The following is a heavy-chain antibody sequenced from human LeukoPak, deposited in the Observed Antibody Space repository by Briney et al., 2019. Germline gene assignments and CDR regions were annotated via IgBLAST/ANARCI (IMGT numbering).Heavy chain of an antibody. J-gene: IGHJ6*04. V-gene: IGHV3-30*07. CDR2: ISYDGGNK. CDR3: AELGITMIGGV. CDR1: EFTFSSYA. Sequence: GGSLRLSCAASEFTFSSYAMHWVRQAPGKGLEWVALISYDGGNKYYADSVKGRFTISRDNAKNSLYLQMNSLRAEDTAVYYCAELGITMIGGVWGKGTTVTISS. D-gene: IGHD3-10*02.